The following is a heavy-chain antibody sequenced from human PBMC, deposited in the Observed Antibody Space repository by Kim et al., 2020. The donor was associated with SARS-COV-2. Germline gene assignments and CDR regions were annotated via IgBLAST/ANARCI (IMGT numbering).Heavy chain of an antibody. D-gene: IGHD3-22*01. CDR3: AIRYVSSGSYYSPLDY. CDR2: IGDSS. Sequence: GGSLRLSCAASGFTCSSCVMSWVRQAPGKGLEWVSGIGDSSHYADSVRGRFTISRDNSKSTLYLQMNSLRAEDTAVYYCAIRYVSSGSYYSPLDYWGQGTLVTVSS. CDR1: GFTCSSCV. V-gene: IGHV3-23*01. J-gene: IGHJ4*02.